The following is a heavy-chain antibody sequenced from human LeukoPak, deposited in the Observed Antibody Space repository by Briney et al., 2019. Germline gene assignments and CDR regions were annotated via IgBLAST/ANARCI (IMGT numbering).Heavy chain of an antibody. D-gene: IGHD3-22*01. CDR3: ARDTLPQNYYDSSGYYPD. CDR1: GFTFSSYG. Sequence: GGSLRLSCAASGFTFSSYGMHWVRQAPGKGLEWVAVISYDGSNKYYADSVKGRFTISRDNAKNSLYLQMNSLRAEDTAVYYCARDTLPQNYYDSSGYYPDWGQGTLVTVSS. J-gene: IGHJ4*02. V-gene: IGHV3-30*03. CDR2: ISYDGSNK.